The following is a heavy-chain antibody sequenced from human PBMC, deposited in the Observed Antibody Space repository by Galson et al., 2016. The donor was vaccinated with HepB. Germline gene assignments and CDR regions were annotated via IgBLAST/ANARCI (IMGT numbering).Heavy chain of an antibody. CDR2: ISYDGTNK. CDR3: AKDDSNGYYYLDY. J-gene: IGHJ4*02. V-gene: IGHV3-30*18. D-gene: IGHD3-22*01. CDR1: GFTFSSYG. Sequence: SLRLSCAASGFTFSSYGMHWVRQAPGKGLEWVAVISYDGTNKYYGDSVKGRFTISRDNSKNTLYLQMNSLRAEDTAVYNCAKDDSNGYYYLDYWGEGTLVTVSS.